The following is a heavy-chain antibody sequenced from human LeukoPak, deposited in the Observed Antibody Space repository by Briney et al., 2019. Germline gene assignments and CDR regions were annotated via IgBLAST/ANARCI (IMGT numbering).Heavy chain of an antibody. CDR1: GFTFSSYA. V-gene: IGHV3-64D*06. D-gene: IGHD6-19*01. J-gene: IGHJ2*01. Sequence: SGGSLRLSCSASGFTFSSYAMHWVRQAPGKGLEYVSAISSNGGSTYYADPVKGRFTISRDNSKNTLYLQMSSLRAEDTAVYYCVKDRYSSGWYGYFDLWGRGTLVTVSS. CDR3: VKDRYSSGWYGYFDL. CDR2: ISSNGGST.